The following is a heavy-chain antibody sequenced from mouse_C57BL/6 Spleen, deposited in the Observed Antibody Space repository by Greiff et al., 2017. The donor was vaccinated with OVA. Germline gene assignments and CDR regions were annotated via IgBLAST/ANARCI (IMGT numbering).Heavy chain of an antibody. CDR3: ARGGNYPYWYFDV. CDR2: IYPRDGST. V-gene: IGHV1-85*01. CDR1: GYTFTSYD. Sequence: QVHVKQSGPELVKPGASVKLSCKASGYTFTSYDINWVKQRPGQGLEWIGWIYPRDGSTKYNEKFKGKATLTVDTSSSTAYMELHSLTSEDSAVYFCARGGNYPYWYFDVWGTGTTVTVSS. J-gene: IGHJ1*03. D-gene: IGHD2-1*01.